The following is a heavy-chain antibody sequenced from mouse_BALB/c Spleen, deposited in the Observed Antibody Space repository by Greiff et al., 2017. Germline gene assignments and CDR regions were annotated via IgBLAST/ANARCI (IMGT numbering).Heavy chain of an antibody. CDR1: GYTFTSYY. J-gene: IGHJ3*01. Sequence: QVQLQQSGAELVKPGASVKLSCKASGYTFTSYYMYWVKQRPGQGLEWIGEINPSNGGTNFNEKFKSKATLTVDKSSSTAYMQLSSLTSEDSAVYYCTSLTGTWFAYWGQGTLVTVSA. CDR3: TSLTGTWFAY. V-gene: IGHV1S81*02. D-gene: IGHD4-1*01. CDR2: INPSNGGT.